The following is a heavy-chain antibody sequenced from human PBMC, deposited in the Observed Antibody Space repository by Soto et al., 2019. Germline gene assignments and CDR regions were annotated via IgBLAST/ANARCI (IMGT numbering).Heavy chain of an antibody. Sequence: GGSLRLSCTASGFSFSDHSMTWMRQAPGKGLEWISYISGPSGYTLYADSVKGRFTISRDNSKNSLFLRMNSLRVEDTAVYFCARAGISSASGYFFDYWGPGALVTVSS. D-gene: IGHD3-10*01. CDR1: GFSFSDHS. J-gene: IGHJ4*02. V-gene: IGHV3-11*06. CDR2: ISGPSGYT. CDR3: ARAGISSASGYFFDY.